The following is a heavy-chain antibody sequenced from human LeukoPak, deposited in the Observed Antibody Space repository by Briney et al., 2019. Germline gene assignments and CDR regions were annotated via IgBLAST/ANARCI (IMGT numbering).Heavy chain of an antibody. V-gene: IGHV3-30*18. Sequence: GGSLRLSCAASGFTFSSYGIHWVRQAPGKGLEWVAVVSYDGSEKYYADSVKGRLTISRDKSKNTVSLQMNSLRAEDTAVYYCAEDGEVVPAAKGSFYYYYYMDVWGKGTTVTVSS. J-gene: IGHJ6*03. CDR3: AEDGEVVPAAKGSFYYYYYMDV. CDR1: GFTFSSYG. CDR2: VSYDGSEK. D-gene: IGHD2-2*01.